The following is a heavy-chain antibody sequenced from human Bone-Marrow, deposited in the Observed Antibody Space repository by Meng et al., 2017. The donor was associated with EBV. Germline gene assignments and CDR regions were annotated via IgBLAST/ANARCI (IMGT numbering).Heavy chain of an antibody. D-gene: IGHD3-10*01. CDR1: GGSIRSSNW. CDR2: IFYGGST. J-gene: IGHJ4*02. Sequence: QVQLQDPGPRLVKLSGTLSLTCVVSGGSIRSSNWWSWVRQPPGKGLEWIGEIFYGGSTNYNPSLESRVTISVDKSKNQFSLKLSSVTAADTAVYYCAAGFRELVRSRDYWGQGTLVTVSS. CDR3: AAGFRELVRSRDY. V-gene: IGHV4-4*02.